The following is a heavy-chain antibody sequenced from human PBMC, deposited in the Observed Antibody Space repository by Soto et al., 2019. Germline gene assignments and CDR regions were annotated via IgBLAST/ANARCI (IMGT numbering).Heavy chain of an antibody. V-gene: IGHV3-7*01. D-gene: IGHD2-8*01. Sequence: GGSLRLSCAASGFTFSDYFMTWVRQAPGKGLEWVANIKQDGSEKYYVDSVKGRFTISRDNAKNSLYLQMNSLRAEDTAVYYCARNGRQLGYWGRGTLVTVSS. CDR3: ARNGRQLGY. J-gene: IGHJ4*02. CDR2: IKQDGSEK. CDR1: GFTFSDYF.